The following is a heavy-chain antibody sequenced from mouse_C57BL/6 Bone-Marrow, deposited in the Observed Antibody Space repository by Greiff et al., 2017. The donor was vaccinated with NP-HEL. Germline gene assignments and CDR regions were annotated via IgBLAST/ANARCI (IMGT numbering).Heavy chain of an antibody. V-gene: IGHV1-81*01. CDR2: IYPRSGNT. Sequence: VQLQQSGAELARPGASVKLSCKASGYTFTSYGISWVKQRTGQGLEWIGEIYPRSGNTYYNEKFKGKATLTADKSSSTAYMELRSLTSEDSAVYFCARGRQLRPHFDYWGQGTTLTVSS. D-gene: IGHD3-2*02. CDR3: ARGRQLRPHFDY. CDR1: GYTFTSYG. J-gene: IGHJ2*01.